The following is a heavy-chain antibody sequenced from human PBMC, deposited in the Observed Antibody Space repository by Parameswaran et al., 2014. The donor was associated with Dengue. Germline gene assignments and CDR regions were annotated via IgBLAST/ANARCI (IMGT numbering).Heavy chain of an antibody. V-gene: IGHV1-18*01. CDR3: ARGGWFGELSPGWNAFDI. D-gene: IGHD3-10*01. J-gene: IGHJ3*02. CDR2: ISAYNGNT. Sequence: ASVKVSCKASGYTFTSYGISWVRQAPGQGLEWMGWISAYNGNTNYAQKLQGRVTMTTDTSTSTAYMELRSLRSDDTAVYYCARGGWFGELSPGWNAFDIWGQGTMVTVSS. CDR1: GYTFTSYG.